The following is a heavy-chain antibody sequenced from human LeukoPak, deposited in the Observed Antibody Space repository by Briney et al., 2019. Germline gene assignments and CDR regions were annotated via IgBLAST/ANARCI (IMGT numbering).Heavy chain of an antibody. CDR3: AREGDGYSFDY. CDR1: GFTFSSYG. V-gene: IGHV3-33*01. Sequence: PGRSLRLSCAASGFTFSSYGLHWVRQAPAKGLEWVAFIWYDGSNKYYEDSVKGRFTISRDNSKSTLYLQINSLRAEDTAVYYCAREGDGYSFDYWGQGTLVTVSS. J-gene: IGHJ4*02. CDR2: IWYDGSNK. D-gene: IGHD5-24*01.